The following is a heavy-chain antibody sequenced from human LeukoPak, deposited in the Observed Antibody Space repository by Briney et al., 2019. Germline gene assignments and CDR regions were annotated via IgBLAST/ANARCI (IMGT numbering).Heavy chain of an antibody. CDR3: AKSRIAAAGKYYFDY. CDR1: GFTFSSYS. CDR2: ISSSSSTI. J-gene: IGHJ4*02. D-gene: IGHD6-13*01. V-gene: IGHV3-48*01. Sequence: GGSLRLSCAASGFTFSSYSMNWVRQAPGKGLEWVSYISSSSSTIYYADSVKGRFTISRDNSKNTLYLQMNSLRAEDTAVYYCAKSRIAAAGKYYFDYWGQGTLVTVSS.